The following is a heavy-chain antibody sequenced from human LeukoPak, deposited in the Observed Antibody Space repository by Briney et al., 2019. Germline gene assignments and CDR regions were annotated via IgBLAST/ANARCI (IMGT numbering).Heavy chain of an antibody. J-gene: IGHJ4*02. V-gene: IGHV3-48*02. CDR3: ARDMYYGDNEIDY. CDR2: ITSSSSTI. Sequence: TGGSLTLSCAVSVFTFSIYNMNWVRQAPGQGLEWVSYITSSSSTINYADSVKGRFTISRDNAKNSLFLQMNSLRDEDTAVYYCARDMYYGDNEIDYWGQGTLVTVSS. D-gene: IGHD4-17*01. CDR1: VFTFSIYN.